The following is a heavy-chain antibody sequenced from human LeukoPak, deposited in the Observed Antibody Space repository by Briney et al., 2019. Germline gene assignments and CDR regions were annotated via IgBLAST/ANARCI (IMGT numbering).Heavy chain of an antibody. CDR2: ISGSGDNM. D-gene: IGHD1-26*01. V-gene: IGHV3-23*01. CDR3: ARDGYSGSYYRLYYFFMDV. J-gene: IGHJ6*03. CDR1: GFTFTNYG. Sequence: GGTLRLSCAASGFTFTNYGMTWVRQAPGRGREWVSSISGSGDNMDYADSVKGRFTISRDNSENTLYLQMNGLRGEDTAVYYCARDGYSGSYYRLYYFFMDVWGKRTTVTVSS.